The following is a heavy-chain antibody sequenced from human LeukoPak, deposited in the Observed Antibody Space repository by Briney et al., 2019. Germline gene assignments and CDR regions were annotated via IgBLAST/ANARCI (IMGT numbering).Heavy chain of an antibody. CDR2: IYYSGTT. Sequence: KTSETLSLTCSVSGGSISNYYWTWIRQPPGKGREWIGYIYYSGTTNYNPSLKSRVTISIATSKNQFSLNLISVTAADTAVYYCARRKAVRPDYYFDYWGQGTLVTVSS. CDR3: ARRKAVRPDYYFDY. D-gene: IGHD6-6*01. CDR1: GGSISNYY. J-gene: IGHJ4*02. V-gene: IGHV4-59*08.